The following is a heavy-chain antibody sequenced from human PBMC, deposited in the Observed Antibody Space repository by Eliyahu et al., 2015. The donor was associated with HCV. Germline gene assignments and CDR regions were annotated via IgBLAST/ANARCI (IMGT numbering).Heavy chain of an antibody. CDR3: ARGYYYGSGSLSLDY. J-gene: IGHJ4*02. V-gene: IGHV1-2*06. D-gene: IGHD3-10*01. CDR2: INLNSGDT. CDR1: GYXFTGDY. Sequence: QVQLVQSGAEVKXPGASVRVSCKXSGYXFTGDYXHWVRXAPGQGLEWMGRINLNSGDTNYAQKFQGRVTLTRDTSISTAYMELSKLTSDDTAVYYCARGYYYGSGSLSLDYWGQGTLVTVSS.